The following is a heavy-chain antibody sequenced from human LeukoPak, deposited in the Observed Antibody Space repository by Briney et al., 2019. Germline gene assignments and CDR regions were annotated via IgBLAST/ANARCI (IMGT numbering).Heavy chain of an antibody. J-gene: IGHJ3*02. Sequence: ASVKVSCKVSGYTLTELSMYWVRQAPGKGLEWMGGSNPEDGETIYAQKFQGRVTITTDESTSTAYMELSSLRSEDTAVYYCGRDFGLIGTKRSFDIWGQGTMVTVSS. D-gene: IGHD1-7*01. V-gene: IGHV1-24*01. CDR2: SNPEDGET. CDR3: GRDFGLIGTKRSFDI. CDR1: GYTLTELS.